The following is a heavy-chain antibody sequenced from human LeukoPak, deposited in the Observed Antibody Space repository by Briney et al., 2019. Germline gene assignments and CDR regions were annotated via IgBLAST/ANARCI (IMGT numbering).Heavy chain of an antibody. D-gene: IGHD3-3*01. J-gene: IGHJ5*01. CDR1: GFTFSSYS. CDR2: ISSSSSYI. V-gene: IGHV3-21*04. Sequence: GGSLRLSCAASGFTFSSYSMNWVRQAPGKGLEWVSSISSSSSYIYYADSVKGRFTISRDNAKNSLYLQMNSLRAEDTAIYYCAKRSFEQSGWFDSWGQGTLVSVSS. CDR3: AKRSFEQSGWFDS.